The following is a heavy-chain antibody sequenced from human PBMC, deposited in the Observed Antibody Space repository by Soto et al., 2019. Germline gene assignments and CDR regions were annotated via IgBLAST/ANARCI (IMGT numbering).Heavy chain of an antibody. CDR1: GFTFSSYW. Sequence: GGSLRLSCAASGFTFSSYWMSWVRQAPGKGLEWVANIKQDGSEKYYVDSVKGRFTISRDNAKNSLYLQMNSLRAEDTAVYYCARGPYDFWSGAFDYWGQGTLVTVSS. CDR3: ARGPYDFWSGAFDY. D-gene: IGHD3-3*01. J-gene: IGHJ4*02. V-gene: IGHV3-7*03. CDR2: IKQDGSEK.